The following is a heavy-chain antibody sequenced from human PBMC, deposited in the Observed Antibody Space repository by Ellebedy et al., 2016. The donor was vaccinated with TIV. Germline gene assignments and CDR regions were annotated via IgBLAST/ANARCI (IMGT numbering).Heavy chain of an antibody. J-gene: IGHJ4*02. CDR3: ARDGGSYLFEY. Sequence: SETLSLTCTVSGGSISSISSYWGWIRQPPGTGLEWIGSIYYSGNTYYSPSLKSRVTLSVDTSKNQFSLKLSSVTAADTAVYYCARDGGSYLFEYWGQGTLVTVSS. V-gene: IGHV4-39*07. D-gene: IGHD3-10*01. CDR2: IYYSGNT. CDR1: GGSISSISSY.